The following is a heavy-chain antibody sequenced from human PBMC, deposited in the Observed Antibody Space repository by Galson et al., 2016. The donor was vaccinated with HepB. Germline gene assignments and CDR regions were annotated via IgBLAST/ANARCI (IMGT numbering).Heavy chain of an antibody. J-gene: IGHJ6*02. V-gene: IGHV1-58*02. D-gene: IGHD3-3*01. CDR2: IVVGSGNI. CDR3: ATDLAFLEWSPHNYLNYYGIDV. Sequence: SVKVSCKASGFTFGSSAMQWVRQARGQRLEWIGWIVVGSGNINYAQKFQERLTITRDMSTSTVHMELSSLRSEDTAVYYCATDLAFLEWSPHNYLNYYGIDVWGQGTTVTVSS. CDR1: GFTFGSSA.